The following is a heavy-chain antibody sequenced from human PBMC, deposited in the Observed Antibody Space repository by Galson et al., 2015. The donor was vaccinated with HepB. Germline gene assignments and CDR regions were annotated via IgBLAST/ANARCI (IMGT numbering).Heavy chain of an antibody. Sequence: SLRLSCAASGFTFSNYAMHWVRQAPGKGLEWVGSTRSKAYGGTTEYVASVKRRFTISRHDSKSIAYLQINSLKTEDTAVYYCTGDRKGGYGPFDYWGQGTLVTVPS. CDR3: TGDRKGGYGPFDY. D-gene: IGHD5-12*01. J-gene: IGHJ4*02. CDR2: TRSKAYGGTT. CDR1: GFTFSNYA. V-gene: IGHV3-49*04.